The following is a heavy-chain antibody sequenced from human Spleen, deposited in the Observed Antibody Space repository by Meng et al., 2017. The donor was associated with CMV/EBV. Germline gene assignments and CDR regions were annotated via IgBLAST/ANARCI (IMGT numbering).Heavy chain of an antibody. CDR2: INPNNGGT. J-gene: IGHJ6*02. CDR3: ARVVVTRNYYYYYYGMDV. D-gene: IGHD2-21*02. V-gene: IGHV1-2*02. Sequence: ASVKVSCKASGYNFTGYYMHWVRQAPGQGLEWMGWINPNNGGTNYAQKFQGRVTMTGDTSITTAYMELSRLRSEDTAVYYCARVVVTRNYYYYYYGMDVWGQGTTVTVSS. CDR1: GYNFTGYY.